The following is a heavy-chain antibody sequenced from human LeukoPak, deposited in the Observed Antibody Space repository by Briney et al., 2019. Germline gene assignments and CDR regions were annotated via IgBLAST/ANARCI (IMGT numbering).Heavy chain of an antibody. CDR1: ESTFSTYS. D-gene: IGHD1-26*01. V-gene: IGHV3-48*02. J-gene: IGHJ4*02. CDR2: ISGSSATI. Sequence: GGSLRLSCAASESTFSTYSMSRVRQAPGKRLEWISYISGSSATIYYADSVKGRFTISRDNARNSLFLQMNSLRDEDTAVYYCARAGSYYPGYYFDCWGQGTLVTVSS. CDR3: ARAGSYYPGYYFDC.